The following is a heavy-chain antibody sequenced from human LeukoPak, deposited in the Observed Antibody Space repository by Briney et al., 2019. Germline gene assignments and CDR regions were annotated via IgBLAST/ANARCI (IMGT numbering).Heavy chain of an antibody. CDR3: ARGPTVIYYYYGMDV. V-gene: IGHV4-59*01. J-gene: IGHJ6*02. D-gene: IGHD4-11*01. CDR1: GGSISSYY. CDR2: IYYSGST. Sequence: PSETLSLTCTVSGGSISSYYWNWIRQPPGKGLEWIGYIYYSGSTNYNPSLKSRVTISVDTSKNQFSLKLSSVTAADTAVYYCARGPTVIYYYYGMDVWGQGTTVTVSS.